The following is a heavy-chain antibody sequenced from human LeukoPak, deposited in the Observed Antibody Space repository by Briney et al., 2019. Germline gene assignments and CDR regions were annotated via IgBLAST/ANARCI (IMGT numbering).Heavy chain of an antibody. Sequence: GGSLRLSCAASGFTFSTYAMNWVRQTPGKGLEWVSGISGSGGSTYYADSMKGRFTISRDNSKNTLYLQMNSLRAEDTAIYYCARWSVEVPAAHVYYFDYWGQGTLVTVSS. D-gene: IGHD2-2*01. CDR2: ISGSGGST. V-gene: IGHV3-23*01. J-gene: IGHJ4*02. CDR3: ARWSVEVPAAHVYYFDY. CDR1: GFTFSTYA.